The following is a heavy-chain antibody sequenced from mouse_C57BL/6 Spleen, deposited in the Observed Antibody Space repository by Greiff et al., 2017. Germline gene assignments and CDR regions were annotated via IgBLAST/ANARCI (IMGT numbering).Heavy chain of an antibody. D-gene: IGHD2-2*01. Sequence: QVQLKQSGAELMKPGASVKLSCKATGYTFTGYWIEWVKQRPGHGLEWIGEILPGSGSTNYNEKFKGKATFTADTSSNTAYMQLSSLTTEDSALYYGARSASMVTTRKDYWGQGTSVTVSS. J-gene: IGHJ4*01. V-gene: IGHV1-9*01. CDR3: ARSASMVTTRKDY. CDR2: ILPGSGST. CDR1: GYTFTGYW.